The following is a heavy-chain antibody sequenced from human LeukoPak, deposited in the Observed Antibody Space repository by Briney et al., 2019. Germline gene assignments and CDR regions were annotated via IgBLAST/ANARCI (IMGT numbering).Heavy chain of an antibody. CDR3: ARDYGPPPAMAVAYYYYYYMDV. CDR1: GFTFSSYA. J-gene: IGHJ6*03. CDR2: ISYDGSNI. Sequence: PGGSLRLSCTASGFTFSSYAMHWVRQAPGKGLEWVAVISYDGSNIYYADSVKGRFTISRDNSKNTLYLQMNSLRAEDTAVYYCARDYGPPPAMAVAYYYYYYMDVWGKGTTVTVSS. V-gene: IGHV3-30*04. D-gene: IGHD6-19*01.